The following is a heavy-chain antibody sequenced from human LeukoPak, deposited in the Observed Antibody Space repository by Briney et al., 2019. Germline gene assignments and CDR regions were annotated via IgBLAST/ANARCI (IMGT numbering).Heavy chain of an antibody. J-gene: IGHJ4*02. D-gene: IGHD1-26*01. CDR2: ISAYNSNT. V-gene: IGHV1-18*01. Sequence: ASVKVSCKASGYTFTSYGINWVRQAPGQWLEWMGWISAYNSNTHYAQKLQGRVTMTTDTSTSTAYMEVRSLRSDDTAVYYCAREVGRGFDYWGQGTLVTVSS. CDR3: AREVGRGFDY. CDR1: GYTFTSYG.